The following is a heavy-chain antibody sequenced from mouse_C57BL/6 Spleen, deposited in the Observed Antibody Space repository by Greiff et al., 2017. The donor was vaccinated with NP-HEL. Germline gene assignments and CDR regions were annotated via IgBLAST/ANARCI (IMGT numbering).Heavy chain of an antibody. Sequence: VQLQQSGPELVKPGASVKISCKASGYTFTDYYMNWVKQSHGKSLEWIGDINPNNGGTSYNQKFKGKATLTVDKSSSTAYMELRSLTSEDSAVYYGARGGLRRGFYWYFDVWGTGTTVTVSS. CDR3: ARGGLRRGFYWYFDV. CDR2: INPNNGGT. J-gene: IGHJ1*03. V-gene: IGHV1-26*01. D-gene: IGHD2-4*01. CDR1: GYTFTDYY.